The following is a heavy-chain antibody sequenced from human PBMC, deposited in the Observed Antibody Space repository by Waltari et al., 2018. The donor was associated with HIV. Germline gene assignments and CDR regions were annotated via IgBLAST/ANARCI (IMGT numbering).Heavy chain of an antibody. Sequence: QLQLQESGPGLVKPSATLSLTCTVSGGSISSSSYYWGWIRQPPGKGLEWIGSIYYSGSTYYNPSLKSRVTISVDTSKNQFSLKLSSVTAADTAVYYCATPRYSSGWYFFNWGQGTLVTVSS. CDR3: ATPRYSSGWYFFN. CDR1: GGSISSSSYY. V-gene: IGHV4-39*01. CDR2: IYYSGST. D-gene: IGHD6-19*01. J-gene: IGHJ4*02.